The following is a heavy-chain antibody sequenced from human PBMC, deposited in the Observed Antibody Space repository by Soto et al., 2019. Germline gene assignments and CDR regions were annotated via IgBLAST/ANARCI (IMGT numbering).Heavy chain of an antibody. Sequence: SKTLSLTCFVSCGSVSDKTYYWSWIRQPPGKRLEWIGYVYYSGTTNYNPSLKSRVTISVDLSKNRFSLRLSSVTTADTALYYCARTTAVPNTLRSRYFFDYWGKGTLVTVSS. CDR3: ARTTAVPNTLRSRYFFDY. CDR2: VYYSGTT. D-gene: IGHD4-17*01. CDR1: CGSVSDKTYY. J-gene: IGHJ4*02. V-gene: IGHV4-61*01.